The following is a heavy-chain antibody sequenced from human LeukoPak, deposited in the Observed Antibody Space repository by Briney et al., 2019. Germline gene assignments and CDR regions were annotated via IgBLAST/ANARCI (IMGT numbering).Heavy chain of an antibody. J-gene: IGHJ6*03. Sequence: GASVKVSCKASGGTFSSYAISWVRQAPGQGLEWMGGIIPIFGTAIYAQKFQGRVTITADESTSTAYMELSSLRSEDTAVYYCARNIVVVPAAEPILNMDVWGKGTTVTVSS. CDR1: GGTFSSYA. D-gene: IGHD2-2*01. CDR2: IIPIFGTA. V-gene: IGHV1-69*13. CDR3: ARNIVVVPAAEPILNMDV.